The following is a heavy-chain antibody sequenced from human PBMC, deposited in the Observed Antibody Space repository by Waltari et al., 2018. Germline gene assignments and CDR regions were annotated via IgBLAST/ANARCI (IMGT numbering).Heavy chain of an antibody. CDR3: LWFRGDPFDY. CDR1: GYTFTSYD. J-gene: IGHJ4*02. Sequence: QVDLVQSGAEVKKPGASAKLSCKASGYTFTSYDVHWVRQAPGQRLEWMGWFNAGSANTKYSQKFQGRVSITRDTPASTAYMELSSLRSEDTAVYYCLWFRGDPFDYWGQGTLVSVSS. CDR2: FNAGSANT. V-gene: IGHV1-3*01. D-gene: IGHD3-10*01.